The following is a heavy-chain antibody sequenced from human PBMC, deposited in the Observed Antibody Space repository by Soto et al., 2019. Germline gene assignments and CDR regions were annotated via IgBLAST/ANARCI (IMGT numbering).Heavy chain of an antibody. V-gene: IGHV1-46*01. CDR3: ARDDPYDFWSRGSGMDV. Sequence: GASVKVSCKASGYTFTSYYMHWVRQAPGQGLEWMGIINPSGGSTSYAQKFQGRVTMTRDTSTSTVYMELSSLRSEDTAVYYCARDDPYDFWSRGSGMDVWGQGTTVTVSS. CDR2: INPSGGST. J-gene: IGHJ6*02. CDR1: GYTFTSYY. D-gene: IGHD3-3*01.